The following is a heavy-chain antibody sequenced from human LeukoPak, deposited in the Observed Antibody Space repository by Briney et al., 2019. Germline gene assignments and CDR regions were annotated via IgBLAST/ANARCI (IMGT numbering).Heavy chain of an antibody. D-gene: IGHD6-13*01. CDR1: GYSISSGYY. V-gene: IGHV4-38-2*02. CDR3: AREGSSSWYEGYYYYYYMDV. Sequence: PSETLSLTCTVSGYSISSGYYWGWIRPPPGKGLEWIGSIYHSGSTYYNPSLKSRVTISVDTSKNQFSLKLSSVTAADTAVYYCAREGSSSWYEGYYYYYYMDVWGKGTTVTVSS. J-gene: IGHJ6*03. CDR2: IYHSGST.